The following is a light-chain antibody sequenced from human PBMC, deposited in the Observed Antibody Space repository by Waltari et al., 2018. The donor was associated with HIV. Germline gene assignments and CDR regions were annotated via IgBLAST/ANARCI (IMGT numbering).Light chain of an antibody. J-gene: IGLJ3*02. Sequence: QSALTQPASVSGSPGQSITISCTGTSSDIGGYNYVSWYQQHPGKPPKVLIYDVIHRPSGMSDRFSVSNSGSTASLTISGLQAEDEADYYCASDTARSIPWVFGGGTKLTVV. CDR2: DVI. CDR3: ASDTARSIPWV. V-gene: IGLV2-14*03. CDR1: SSDIGGYNY.